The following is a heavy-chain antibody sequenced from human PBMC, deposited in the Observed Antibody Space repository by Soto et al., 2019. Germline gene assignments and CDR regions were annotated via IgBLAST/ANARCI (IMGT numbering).Heavy chain of an antibody. Sequence: GGSLRLFCAASGFTFSSYAMSWVRQAPGKGLEWVSAISGSGGSTYYADSVKGRFTISRDNSKNTLYLQMNSLRAEDTAVYYCAKDPPYYYDSSGQFDYWGQGTLVTVSS. CDR2: ISGSGGST. V-gene: IGHV3-23*01. J-gene: IGHJ4*02. CDR1: GFTFSSYA. CDR3: AKDPPYYYDSSGQFDY. D-gene: IGHD3-22*01.